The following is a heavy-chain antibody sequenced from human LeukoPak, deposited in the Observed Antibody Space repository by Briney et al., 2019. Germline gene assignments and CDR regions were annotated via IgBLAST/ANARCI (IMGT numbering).Heavy chain of an antibody. J-gene: IGHJ4*02. V-gene: IGHV1-69*04. CDR1: GGTFSSYA. CDR2: IIPILGIA. Sequence: ASVKVSFKASGGTFSSYAISWVRQAPGQGLEWMGRIIPILGIANYAQKFQGRVTITADKSTSTAYMELSSLRSEDTAVYYCARPRDSGYSGSNFDYWGQGTLVTVSS. CDR3: ARPRDSGYSGSNFDY. D-gene: IGHD5-12*01.